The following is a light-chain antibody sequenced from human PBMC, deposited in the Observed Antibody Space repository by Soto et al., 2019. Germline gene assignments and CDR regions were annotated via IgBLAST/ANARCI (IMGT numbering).Light chain of an antibody. CDR1: QSISGW. CDR2: DAS. V-gene: IGKV1-5*01. Sequence: DIQMTQSPSSLSASVGDRVTITCRASQSISGWLAWYQQKPGEAPKVLIYDASSLESGVPSRFRGSGSGTEFTLTLSSLQPDDFATYYCQHYDSYPWAFGQGTKVEIK. J-gene: IGKJ1*01. CDR3: QHYDSYPWA.